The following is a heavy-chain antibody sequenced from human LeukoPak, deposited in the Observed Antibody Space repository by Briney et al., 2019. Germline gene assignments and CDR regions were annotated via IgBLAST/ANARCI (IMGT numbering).Heavy chain of an antibody. V-gene: IGHV4-39*01. D-gene: IGHD4-17*01. CDR1: GGSISSSSYY. Sequence: PSETLSLTCTVSGGSISSSSYYWGWIRQPPGKGLEWIGSIYYSGSTYYNPSLKSRVTISVDTSKNQFSLKLSSVTAADTAVYYCATHRNEYDYGDYQVIDYWGQGALVTVSS. J-gene: IGHJ4*02. CDR2: IYYSGST. CDR3: ATHRNEYDYGDYQVIDY.